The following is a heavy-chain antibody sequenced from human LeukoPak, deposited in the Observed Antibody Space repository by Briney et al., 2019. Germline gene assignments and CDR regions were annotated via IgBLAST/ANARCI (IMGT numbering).Heavy chain of an antibody. CDR1: GGTFSSYA. CDR3: ARDPDTAMVTPGFDY. CDR2: IIPIFGTA. D-gene: IGHD5-18*01. V-gene: IGHV1-69*13. Sequence: EASVKVSCKASGGTFSSYAISWVRQAPGQGLEWMGGIIPIFGTANYAQKSQGRVTITADESTSTAYMELSSLRSEDTAVYYCARDPDTAMVTPGFDYWGQGTLVTVSS. J-gene: IGHJ4*02.